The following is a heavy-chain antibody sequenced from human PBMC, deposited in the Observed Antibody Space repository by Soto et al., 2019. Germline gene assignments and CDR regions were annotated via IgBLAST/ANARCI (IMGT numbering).Heavy chain of an antibody. D-gene: IGHD3-10*01. CDR2: INPNSGGT. CDR1: GYTFTGYY. J-gene: IGHJ5*02. V-gene: IGHV1-2*02. Sequence: ASVKVSCKASGYTFTGYYMHWVRQAPGQGLEWMGWINPNSGGTNYAQKFQGRVTMTRDTSISTAYMELSRLRSDGTAVYYCARDLGGRFGELYAWFDPWGQGTLVTVSS. CDR3: ARDLGGRFGELYAWFDP.